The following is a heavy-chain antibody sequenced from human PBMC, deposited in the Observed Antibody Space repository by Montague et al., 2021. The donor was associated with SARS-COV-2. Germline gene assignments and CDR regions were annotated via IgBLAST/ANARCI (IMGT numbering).Heavy chain of an antibody. CDR1: SGSIISSGYY. CDR2: IYYSGTT. V-gene: IGHV4-39*02. J-gene: IGHJ4*02. CDR3: ARGMIRGVTTPFDY. Sequence: SETLSLTCSVSSGSIISSGYYWGWLRQPPGKELEWIGNIYYSGTTYYNPSLQIRGTISVDTSKNHLSLRLSSVTAADTAVYFCARGMIRGVTTPFDYWGQGSQVTVSS. D-gene: IGHD3-10*01.